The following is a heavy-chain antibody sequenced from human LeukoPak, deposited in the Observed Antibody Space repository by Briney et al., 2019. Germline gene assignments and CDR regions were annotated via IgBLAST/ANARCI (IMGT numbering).Heavy chain of an antibody. CDR3: AREGRRENWFDP. CDR2: IYTSGST. V-gene: IGHV4-4*07. J-gene: IGHJ5*02. CDR1: GGSISSYY. Sequence: SETLSLTCTGSGGSISSYYWSWIRQPAGKGLEWIGRIYTSGSTNYNPSLKSRVTMSVDTSKNQFSLKLSSVTAADTAVYYRAREGRRENWFDPWGQGTLVTVSS.